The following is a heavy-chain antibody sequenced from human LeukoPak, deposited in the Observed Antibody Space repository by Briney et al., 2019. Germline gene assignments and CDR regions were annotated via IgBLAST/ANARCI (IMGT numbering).Heavy chain of an antibody. CDR2: IYYSGST. CDR3: ASLVGGGAFDI. CDR1: GGPISSSSSD. V-gene: IGHV4-39*01. D-gene: IGHD2-15*01. J-gene: IGHJ3*02. Sequence: PSETLSLTCTVSGGPISSSSSDWGWIRQPPGKGLEWIGSIYYSGSTYYNPSRKSRVTISVDTSKNQFSLKLSSVTAADTAVYYCASLVGGGAFDIWGQGTMVTVSS.